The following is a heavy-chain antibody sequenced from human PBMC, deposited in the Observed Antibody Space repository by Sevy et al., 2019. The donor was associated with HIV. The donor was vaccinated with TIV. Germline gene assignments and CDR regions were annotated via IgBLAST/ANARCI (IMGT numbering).Heavy chain of an antibody. CDR3: AMGLIPLRVLEWLPSTQYYYYGMDV. J-gene: IGHJ6*02. D-gene: IGHD3-3*01. Sequence: SETLSLTCTVSGGSISSYYWSWIRQPPGKGLEWIGYIYYSGSTNYNPSLKSRVTISVDTSKNQFSLKLSSVTAADTAVYYCAMGLIPLRVLEWLPSTQYYYYGMDVWGQGTTVTVSS. CDR2: IYYSGST. V-gene: IGHV4-59*01. CDR1: GGSISSYY.